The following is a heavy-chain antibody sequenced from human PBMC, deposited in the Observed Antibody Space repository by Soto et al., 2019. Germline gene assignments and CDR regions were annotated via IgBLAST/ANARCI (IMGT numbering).Heavy chain of an antibody. J-gene: IGHJ6*02. CDR2: IYPGDSDT. CDR1: GYRFTSYW. D-gene: IGHD3-22*01. V-gene: IGHV5-51*01. CDR3: ARHKAYYYDSSGYWYYYGMDV. Sequence: PGESLKISCKGSGYRFTSYWIGWVRQMPGKGLEWMGIIYPGDSDTRYSPSFQGQVTISADKSISTAYLQWSSLKASDTAMYYCARHKAYYYDSSGYWYYYGMDVWGQGTTVTVSS.